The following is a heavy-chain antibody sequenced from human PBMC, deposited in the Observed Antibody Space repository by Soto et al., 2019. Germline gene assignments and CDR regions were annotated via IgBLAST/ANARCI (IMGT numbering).Heavy chain of an antibody. CDR3: ARGVYDFWSGHPKGLDY. Sequence: EVQLVESGGGLVQPGGSLKLSCAASGFTFSGSVMHWVRQASGKGLDWVGRIRSKANNYATAYAVSVKGRFTISRDDLRNTAYLQMNSLKTEDTAVYYCARGVYDFWSGHPKGLDYWGQGTVVTVSS. J-gene: IGHJ4*02. CDR2: IRSKANNYAT. CDR1: GFTFSGSV. V-gene: IGHV3-73*02. D-gene: IGHD3-3*01.